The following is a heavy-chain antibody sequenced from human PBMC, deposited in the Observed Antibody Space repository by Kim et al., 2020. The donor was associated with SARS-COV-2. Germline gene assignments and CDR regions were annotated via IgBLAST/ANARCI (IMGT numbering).Heavy chain of an antibody. Sequence: AYSVKGRFTISRDNAKNTLYLQMNSLRAEDTAVYYCASRAYSSGWYYFDHWGQGNLVTVSS. CDR3: ASRAYSSGWYYFDH. J-gene: IGHJ4*02. D-gene: IGHD6-19*01. V-gene: IGHV3-74*01.